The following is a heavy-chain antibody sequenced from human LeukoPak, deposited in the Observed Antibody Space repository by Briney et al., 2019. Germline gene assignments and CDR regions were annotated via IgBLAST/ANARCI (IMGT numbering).Heavy chain of an antibody. CDR3: ARDFVRYYDSSGYYYGY. J-gene: IGHJ4*02. D-gene: IGHD3-22*01. CDR1: GYTFTGYY. V-gene: IGHV1-2*02. Sequence: AASVKVCCKASGYTFTGYYMHWVRQAPGQVLERMGWINTNSGGTKYAQKCQGRVTMTRDTSISTAYMELSRLRSDDTAVYYCARDFVRYYDSSGYYYGYWGQGTLVTVSS. CDR2: INTNSGGT.